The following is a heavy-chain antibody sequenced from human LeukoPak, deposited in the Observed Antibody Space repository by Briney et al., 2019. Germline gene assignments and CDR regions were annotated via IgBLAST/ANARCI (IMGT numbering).Heavy chain of an antibody. J-gene: IGHJ6*02. Sequence: PGGSLRLSCAASGFTFSSYAMSWVRQAPGKGLEWVANIKQDGSEKYYVDSVKGRFTISRGNAKNSLYLQMNSLRAEDTAVYYCARVPYCSGGSCYGNYYYYYGMDVWGQGTTVTVSS. V-gene: IGHV3-7*01. CDR3: ARVPYCSGGSCYGNYYYYYGMDV. D-gene: IGHD2-15*01. CDR1: GFTFSSYA. CDR2: IKQDGSEK.